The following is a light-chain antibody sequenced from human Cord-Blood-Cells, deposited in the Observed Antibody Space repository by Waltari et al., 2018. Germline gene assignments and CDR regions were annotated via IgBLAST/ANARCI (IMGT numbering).Light chain of an antibody. Sequence: DIQMTQSPSSLSASVGDRVTITCRASQSISSYLNWYQQKPGKAPKLLIYAAYSLQSGVPSRFSGSGSGTDFTLTISSLQPEDFATYYCQQSYSTPNFGPGTKVDIK. CDR1: QSISSY. CDR3: QQSYSTPN. V-gene: IGKV1-39*01. J-gene: IGKJ3*01. CDR2: AAY.